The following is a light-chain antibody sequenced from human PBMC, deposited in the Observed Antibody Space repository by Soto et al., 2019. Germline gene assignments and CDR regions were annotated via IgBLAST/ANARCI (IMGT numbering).Light chain of an antibody. CDR2: YDR. J-gene: IGLJ2*01. Sequence: SYELTQPPSVSVAPGETATITCGGNNMGSKSVHWYQQKEGQAPVLTIYYDRDRSSGIPERFSGFNSGNTATLTISRVEAGDEADYYCQVWDNNSDHVVFGGGTKLTVL. CDR3: QVWDNNSDHVV. V-gene: IGLV3-21*04. CDR1: NMGSKS.